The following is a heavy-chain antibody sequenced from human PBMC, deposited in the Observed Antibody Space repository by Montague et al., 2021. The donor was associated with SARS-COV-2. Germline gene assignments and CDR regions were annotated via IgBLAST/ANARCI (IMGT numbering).Heavy chain of an antibody. CDR1: GFTFSSYA. Sequence: PLRLSCAASGFTFSSYAMHWVRQAPGKGLEWVAVISYDGSNKYYADSVKGRFTISRDNSKNTLYLQMNSLRAEDTAVYYCARGRYCSSTSCYGYYYGMDVWGQGTTVTVSS. J-gene: IGHJ6*02. CDR2: ISYDGSNK. V-gene: IGHV3-30*04. D-gene: IGHD2-2*01. CDR3: ARGRYCSSTSCYGYYYGMDV.